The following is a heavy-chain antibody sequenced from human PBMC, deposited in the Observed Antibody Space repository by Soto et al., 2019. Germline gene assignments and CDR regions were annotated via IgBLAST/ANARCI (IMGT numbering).Heavy chain of an antibody. CDR3: ARKEDYGSGSYSDFGVGYYYYYYGMDV. J-gene: IGHJ6*02. V-gene: IGHV3-15*07. CDR2: IKSKTDGGTT. Sequence: GGSLRLSCAASGFTFSNAWMNWVRQAPGKGLEWVGRIKSKTDGGTTDYADSVKGRFTISRDNSKNTLYLQMNSLRAEDTAVYYCARKEDYGSGSYSDFGVGYYYYYYGMDVWXQGTTVTVSS. D-gene: IGHD3-10*01. CDR1: GFTFSNAW.